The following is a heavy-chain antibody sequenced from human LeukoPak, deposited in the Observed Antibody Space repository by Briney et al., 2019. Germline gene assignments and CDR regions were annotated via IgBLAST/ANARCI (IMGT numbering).Heavy chain of an antibody. V-gene: IGHV3-23*01. J-gene: IGHJ5*02. CDR3: AKGGYCSSTSCYVGWFDP. D-gene: IGHD2-2*01. CDR1: GFSFSSFG. CDR2: ISGGGGST. Sequence: GGSLRLSCLVSGFSFSSFGMHWVRQTPGKGLEWVSVISGGGGSTYYADSVKGRFTISRDDSKNTLFLQMNSLRAEDTAVYYCAKGGYCSSTSCYVGWFDPWGQGTLVTVSS.